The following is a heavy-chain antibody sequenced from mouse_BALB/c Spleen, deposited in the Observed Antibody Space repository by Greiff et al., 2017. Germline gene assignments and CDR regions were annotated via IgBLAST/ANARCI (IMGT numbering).Heavy chain of an antibody. CDR3: ASDGSHYYAMDY. J-gene: IGHJ4*01. V-gene: IGHV5-17*02. Sequence: EVKVVESGGGLVQPGGSRKLSCAASGFTFSSFGMHWVRQAPEKGLEWVAYISSGSSTIYYADTVKGRFTISRDNPKNPLFLQMTSLRSEDTAMYYCASDGSHYYAMDYWGQGTSVTVSS. CDR1: GFTFSSFG. CDR2: ISSGSSTI.